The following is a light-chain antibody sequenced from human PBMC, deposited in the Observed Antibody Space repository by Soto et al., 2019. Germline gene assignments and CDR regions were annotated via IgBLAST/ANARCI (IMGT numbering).Light chain of an antibody. CDR1: NIGTKR. Sequence: SYELTQPPSVSVAPGQTARISCGGDNIGTKRVHWYQQRPGQAPVLVVYDDSDRPSGIPERFSGSDSGNTATLTIGRVEAGDEADYYCQVWDSSSDVFGTGTKVTVL. CDR2: DDS. V-gene: IGLV3-21*02. J-gene: IGLJ1*01. CDR3: QVWDSSSDV.